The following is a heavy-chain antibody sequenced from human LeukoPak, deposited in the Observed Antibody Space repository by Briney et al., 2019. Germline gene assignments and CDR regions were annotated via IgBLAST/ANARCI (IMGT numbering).Heavy chain of an antibody. CDR1: GFTVSSNY. Sequence: GGSLRLSCAASGFTVSSNYINWVRQAPGKGLEWVSLIYSGGTTYYADSVKGRFTISRDNSKNTVHLQMNNLRAEDTAMYFCARHLGFGELLPYYYYYMDVWGKGTTVAISS. V-gene: IGHV3-53*01. CDR3: ARHLGFGELLPYYYYYMDV. J-gene: IGHJ6*03. CDR2: IYSGGTT. D-gene: IGHD3-10*01.